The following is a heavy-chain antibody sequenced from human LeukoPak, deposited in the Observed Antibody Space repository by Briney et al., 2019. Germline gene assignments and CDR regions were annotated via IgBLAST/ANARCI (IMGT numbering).Heavy chain of an antibody. Sequence: PGGSLRLSCAASGFTFSSYSMNWVRQAPGKGLEWVSSISSSSSYIYYADSVKGRFTISRDNAKNSLYLQMNSLRAEDTAVYYCPRDSLSYYGMDVWGQGTTVTVSS. V-gene: IGHV3-21*01. CDR2: ISSSSSYI. CDR3: PRDSLSYYGMDV. J-gene: IGHJ6*02. CDR1: GFTFSSYS.